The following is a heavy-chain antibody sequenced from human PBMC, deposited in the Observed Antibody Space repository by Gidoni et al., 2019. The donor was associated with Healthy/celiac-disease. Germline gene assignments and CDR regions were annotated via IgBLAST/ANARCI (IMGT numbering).Heavy chain of an antibody. CDR1: GGSIRSSSYY. CDR2: IYYSGST. V-gene: IGHV4-39*07. J-gene: IGHJ3*02. D-gene: IGHD6-13*01. Sequence: QLQLQESGPGLVKLSETLSLTCTVSGGSIRSSSYYWGWIRQPPGKGLEWIGSIYYSGSTYYNPSLKSRVTISVDTSKNQFSLKLSSVTAADTAVYYCARDAPAAGKLGAFDIWGQGTMVTVSS. CDR3: ARDAPAAGKLGAFDI.